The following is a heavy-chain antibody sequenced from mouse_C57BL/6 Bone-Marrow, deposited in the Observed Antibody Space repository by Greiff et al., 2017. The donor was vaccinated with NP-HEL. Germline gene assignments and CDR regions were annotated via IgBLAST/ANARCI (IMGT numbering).Heavy chain of an antibody. CDR1: GFTFSDYG. CDR2: ISSGSSTI. D-gene: IGHD2-3*01. V-gene: IGHV5-17*01. J-gene: IGHJ3*01. CDR3: ARALLLFAY. Sequence: EVKLMESGGGLVKPGGSLKLSCAASGFTFSDYGMHWVRQAPEKGLEWVAYISSGSSTIYYADTVKGRFTISRDNAKNTLFLQMTSLRSEDTAMYYCARALLLFAYWGQGTLVTVSA.